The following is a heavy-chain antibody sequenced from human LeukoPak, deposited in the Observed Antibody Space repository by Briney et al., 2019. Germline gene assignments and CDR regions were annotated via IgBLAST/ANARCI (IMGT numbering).Heavy chain of an antibody. CDR1: GYTFTGYY. D-gene: IGHD1-1*01. J-gene: IGHJ6*03. CDR3: ARGRQLSPENYYYYMDV. Sequence: ASVKVSCKASGYTFTGYYIHWVRQAPGQGLEWMGWMNPNSGNTGYAQKFQGRVTITRNTSISTAYMELSSLRSEDTAVYYCARGRQLSPENYYYYMDVWGKGTTVTVSS. V-gene: IGHV1-8*03. CDR2: MNPNSGNT.